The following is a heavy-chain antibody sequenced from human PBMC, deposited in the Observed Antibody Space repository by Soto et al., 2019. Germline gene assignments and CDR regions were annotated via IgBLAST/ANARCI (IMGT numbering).Heavy chain of an antibody. CDR1: GFTFSSYA. V-gene: IGHV3-23*01. CDR2: ISGSGGST. J-gene: IGHJ6*02. D-gene: IGHD3-3*01. Sequence: PGGSLRLSCAASGFTFSSYAMSWVRQAPGKGLEWVSAISGSGGSTYYADSVKGRFTISRDNSKNTLYLQMNSLRAEDTAVYYCAKDGSDFWSGPMHDYYYYGMDVWGQGTTVTVSS. CDR3: AKDGSDFWSGPMHDYYYYGMDV.